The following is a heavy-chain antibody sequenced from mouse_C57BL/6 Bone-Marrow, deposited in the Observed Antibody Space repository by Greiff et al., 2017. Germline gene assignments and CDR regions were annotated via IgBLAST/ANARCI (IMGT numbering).Heavy chain of an antibody. Sequence: QVQLQQPGAELVRPGSSVKLSCKASGYTFTSYWMHWVKQRPIQGLEWIGNIDPSDSDTHYNQKFKDKATLTVDKSSSTAYMQLSSLTSEDSAVYYCATNWENFDYWGQGTTLTVAS. CDR1: GYTFTSYW. V-gene: IGHV1-52*01. J-gene: IGHJ2*01. D-gene: IGHD4-1*02. CDR3: ATNWENFDY. CDR2: IDPSDSDT.